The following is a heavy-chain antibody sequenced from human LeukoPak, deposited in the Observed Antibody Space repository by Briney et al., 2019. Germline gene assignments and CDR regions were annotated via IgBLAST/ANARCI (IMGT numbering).Heavy chain of an antibody. CDR2: ISGSGGST. CDR3: ARGGRYYYDSSGYFNY. J-gene: IGHJ4*02. Sequence: GGSLRLSCAASGFTFSSYAMSWVRQAPGKGLEGVSAISGSGGSTYYADSVKGRFTISRDNSKNTLYLQMNSLRAEDTAVYYCARGGRYYYDSSGYFNYWGQGTLVTVSS. CDR1: GFTFSSYA. V-gene: IGHV3-23*01. D-gene: IGHD3-22*01.